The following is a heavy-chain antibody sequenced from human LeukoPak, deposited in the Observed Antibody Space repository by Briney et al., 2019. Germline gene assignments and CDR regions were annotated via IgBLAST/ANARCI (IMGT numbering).Heavy chain of an antibody. D-gene: IGHD2-21*02. J-gene: IGHJ3*02. CDR1: GYTFTSYA. CDR2: INAGNGNT. Sequence: ASVKVSCKASGYTFTSYAMHWVRQAPGQRLEWMGWINAGNGNTKYSQKFQGRVTITRDTSASTAYMELSSLRSEDTAVYYCARDHTYCGGDCYPPPAWGAFDIWGQGTMVTVSS. V-gene: IGHV1-3*01. CDR3: ARDHTYCGGDCYPPPAWGAFDI.